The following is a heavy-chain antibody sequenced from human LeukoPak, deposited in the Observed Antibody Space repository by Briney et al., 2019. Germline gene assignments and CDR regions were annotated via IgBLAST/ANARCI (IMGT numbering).Heavy chain of an antibody. CDR2: IKQDGSEK. CDR1: GFTFSSYS. V-gene: IGHV3-7*01. J-gene: IGHJ3*02. Sequence: GGSLRLSCAASGFTFSSYSMNWVRQAPGKGLEWVANIKQDGSEKYYVDSVKGRFTISRDNAKNSLYLQMNSLRAEDTAVYYCARDPGAFDIWGQGTMVTVSS. CDR3: ARDPGAFDI.